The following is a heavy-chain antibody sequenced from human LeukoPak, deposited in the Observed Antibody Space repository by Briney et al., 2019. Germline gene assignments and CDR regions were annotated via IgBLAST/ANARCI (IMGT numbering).Heavy chain of an antibody. Sequence: PSETLSLTCTVSGGSISSSSYYWGWIRQPPGKGLEWIGSIYYSGSTYYNPSLKSRVTISVDTSKNQFSLKLSSVTAADTAVYYCARHDTTDYWGQGTLVTVSS. CDR1: GGSISSSSYY. J-gene: IGHJ4*02. D-gene: IGHD1-1*01. CDR2: IYYSGST. V-gene: IGHV4-39*01. CDR3: ARHDTTDY.